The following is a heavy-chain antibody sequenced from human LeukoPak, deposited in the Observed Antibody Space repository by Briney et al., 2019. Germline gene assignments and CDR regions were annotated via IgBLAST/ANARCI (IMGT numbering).Heavy chain of an antibody. CDR3: ARGGVYSYGSFDY. Sequence: LSLTCAVSGGSISSGGYSWSWIRQPPGKGLEWVSAISGSGGSTYYADSVKGRLTISRDKAKNTLYVQMNSLRAEDTAVYYCARGGVYSYGSFDYWGQGTLVTVSS. D-gene: IGHD5-18*01. CDR2: ISGSGGST. CDR1: GGSISSGGYS. J-gene: IGHJ4*02. V-gene: IGHV3-23*01.